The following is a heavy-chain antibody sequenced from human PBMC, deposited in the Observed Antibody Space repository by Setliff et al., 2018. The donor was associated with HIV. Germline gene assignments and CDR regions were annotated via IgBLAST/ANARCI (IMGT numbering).Heavy chain of an antibody. D-gene: IGHD6-13*01. CDR2: IIPIFGTA. V-gene: IGHV1-69*06. Sequence: VASVKVSCKASGGAFSSYALSWVRQAPGQGLEWMGGIIPIFGTANYAQKFQGRVTITAEKSTSTAYMELSSLRSEDAAVYYCARGIAAVGVGGFDYWSQGTLVTVSS. J-gene: IGHJ4*02. CDR3: ARGIAAVGVGGFDY. CDR1: GGAFSSYA.